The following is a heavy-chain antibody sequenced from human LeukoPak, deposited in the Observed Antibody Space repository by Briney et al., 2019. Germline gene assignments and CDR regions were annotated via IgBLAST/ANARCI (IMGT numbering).Heavy chain of an antibody. J-gene: IGHJ4*02. CDR2: INHSGST. V-gene: IGHV4-34*01. D-gene: IGHD3-22*01. CDR3: ASSSGYYSPFDD. Sequence: SETLSLTCAVYGGSFSGYYWSWIRQPPGKGLEWIGEINHSGSTNYNPSLKSRVTISVDTSKNQFSLKLSSVTAADTALYYCASSSGYYSPFDDWGQGTLVTVSP. CDR1: GGSFSGYY.